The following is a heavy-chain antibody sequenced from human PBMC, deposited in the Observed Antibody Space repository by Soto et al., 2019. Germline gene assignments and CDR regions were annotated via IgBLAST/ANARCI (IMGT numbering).Heavy chain of an antibody. V-gene: IGHV3-30-3*01. D-gene: IGHD3-22*01. CDR1: GFTFSSYA. J-gene: IGHJ4*02. CDR2: ISYDGSNK. CDR3: ARGWDDSSGYYFDLGY. Sequence: GGSLRLSCAASGFTFSSYAMHWVRQAPGKGLERVAVISYDGSNKYYADSVKGRFTISRDNSKNTLYLQMNSLRAEDTAVYYCARGWDDSSGYYFDLGYWGQGTLVTVSS.